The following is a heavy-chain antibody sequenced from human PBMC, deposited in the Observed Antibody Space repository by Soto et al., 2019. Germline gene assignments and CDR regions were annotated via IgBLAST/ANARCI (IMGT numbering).Heavy chain of an antibody. Sequence: GGSLRLSCAASGFTFSSYGMHWVRQAPGKGLEWVAVIWYDGSNKYYADSVKGRFTISRDNSKNTLYLQMNSLRAEDTAVYYCARPMERWNQDWYFDLWGRGTLVTVSS. D-gene: IGHD1-1*01. CDR1: GFTFSSYG. J-gene: IGHJ2*01. V-gene: IGHV3-33*01. CDR2: IWYDGSNK. CDR3: ARPMERWNQDWYFDL.